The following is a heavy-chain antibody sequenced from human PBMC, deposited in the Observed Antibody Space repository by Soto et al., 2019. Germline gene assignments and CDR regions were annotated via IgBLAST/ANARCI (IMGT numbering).Heavy chain of an antibody. CDR3: ARGHTYTWHY. CDR1: DVSISSTDW. D-gene: IGHD1-20*01. J-gene: IGHJ4*02. CDR2: SYLHGTT. Sequence: SETLSLTCTVSDVSISSTDWWWIWVRQPTGKGLECIGESYLHGTTKDSPSLESRVTVSANTSNNQFSLRLSSVTAADTAVYYCARGHTYTWHYWSQGTLVTVSS. V-gene: IGHV4-4*02.